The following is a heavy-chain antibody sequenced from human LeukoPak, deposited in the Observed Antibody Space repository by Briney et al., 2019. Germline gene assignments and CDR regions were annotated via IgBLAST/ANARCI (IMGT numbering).Heavy chain of an antibody. CDR2: ISYDGSNK. CDR3: ARDLRMVSGSYLDY. J-gene: IGHJ4*02. D-gene: IGHD1-26*01. CDR1: GFTFSRSG. Sequence: QTGRSLRLSCAASGFTFSRSGMHWVRQAPGKGLEWVAVISYDGSNKYYADSVKGRFTISRDNSKNSLYLQMNSLRAEDTAIYYCARDLRMVSGSYLDYWGQGTLVTVSS. V-gene: IGHV3-30*03.